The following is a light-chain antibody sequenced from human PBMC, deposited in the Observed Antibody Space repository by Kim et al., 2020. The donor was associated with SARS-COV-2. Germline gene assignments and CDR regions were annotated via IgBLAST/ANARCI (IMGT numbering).Light chain of an antibody. CDR2: GAS. V-gene: IGKV3-20*01. Sequence: EIVLTQSPGTLSLSPGERATLSCRASQSVSSSYLAWYQQEPGQAPRLLIYGASSRATGIPDRFSGSGSGTDFTLTISRLEPEDFAVYYCQHYRTSPYTFGQGTKLEI. J-gene: IGKJ2*01. CDR3: QHYRTSPYT. CDR1: QSVSSSY.